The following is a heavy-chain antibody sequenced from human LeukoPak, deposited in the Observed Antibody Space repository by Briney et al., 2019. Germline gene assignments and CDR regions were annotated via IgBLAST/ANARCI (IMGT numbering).Heavy chain of an antibody. D-gene: IGHD2-21*02. CDR2: INPNSGGT. CDR3: ARTHIVVVTANYYMDV. Sequence: GASVKVSCKASGYTFTGYYMHWVRQAPGQGLEWMGRINPNSGGTNYAQRFQGRVTITTDESTSTAYMELSSLRSEDTAVYYCARTHIVVVTANYYMDVWGKGTTVTVSS. CDR1: GYTFTGYY. J-gene: IGHJ6*03. V-gene: IGHV1-2*06.